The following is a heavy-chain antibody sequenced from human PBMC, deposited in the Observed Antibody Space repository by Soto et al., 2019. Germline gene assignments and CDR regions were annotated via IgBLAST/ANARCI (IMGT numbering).Heavy chain of an antibody. CDR3: ARSQGSSTSLEIYYYYYYGMDV. D-gene: IGHD2-2*01. J-gene: IGHJ6*02. V-gene: IGHV1-69*01. CDR2: IIPISGTA. CDR1: GGTFSSYA. Sequence: QVQLVQSGAEVKKPGSSVKVSCKASGGTFSSYAISWVRQAPGQGLEWMGGIIPISGTANYAQKFQCRVTITADESTSTAYMKLSSLRSEDTAVYYCARSQGSSTSLEIYYYYYYGMDVWGQGTTVTVSS.